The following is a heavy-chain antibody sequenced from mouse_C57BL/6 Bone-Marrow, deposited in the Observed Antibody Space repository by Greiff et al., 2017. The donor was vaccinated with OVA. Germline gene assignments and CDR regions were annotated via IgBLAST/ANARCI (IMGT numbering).Heavy chain of an antibody. CDR1: GYAFTNYL. V-gene: IGHV1-54*01. Sequence: QVHVKQSGAELVRPGTSVKVSCKASGYAFTNYLIEWVKQRPGQGLEWIGVINPGSGGTNYNEKFKGKATLTADKSSSTAYMQLSSLTSEDSAVYFGARAVYYGSSWYFDVWGTGTTVTVSS. J-gene: IGHJ1*03. CDR3: ARAVYYGSSWYFDV. CDR2: INPGSGGT. D-gene: IGHD1-1*01.